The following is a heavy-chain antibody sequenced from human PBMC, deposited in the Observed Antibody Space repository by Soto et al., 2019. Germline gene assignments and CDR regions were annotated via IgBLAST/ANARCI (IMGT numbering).Heavy chain of an antibody. CDR1: GYTFTGYY. Sequence: GASVKVSCKASGYTFTGYYMHWVRQAPGQGLEWMGWINPNSGGTNYAQKFQGWVTMTRDTSISTAYMELSRLRSDDTAVYYCARDMGIAAANDYYYYGMDVWGQGTTVTVSS. CDR2: INPNSGGT. V-gene: IGHV1-2*04. D-gene: IGHD6-13*01. J-gene: IGHJ6*02. CDR3: ARDMGIAAANDYYYYGMDV.